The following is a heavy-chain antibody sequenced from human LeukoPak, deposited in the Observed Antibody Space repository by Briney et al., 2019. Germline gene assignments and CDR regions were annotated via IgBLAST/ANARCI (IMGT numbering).Heavy chain of an antibody. CDR3: ARDYDFWSGYPY. CDR1: GGSISSGSYY. CDR2: IYTSGST. Sequence: MASETLSLTCTVSGGSISSGSYYWSWIRQPAGKGLEWIGRIYTSGSTNYNPSLKSRVTMSVDTSKNQFSLKLSSVTAADTAVYYCARDYDFWSGYPYWGQGTLVTVSS. D-gene: IGHD3-3*01. V-gene: IGHV4-61*02. J-gene: IGHJ4*02.